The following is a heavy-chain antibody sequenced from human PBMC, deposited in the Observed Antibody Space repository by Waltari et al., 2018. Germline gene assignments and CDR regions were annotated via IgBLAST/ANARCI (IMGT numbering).Heavy chain of an antibody. CDR3: ARAVGATYFDY. V-gene: IGHV4-38-2*01. D-gene: IGHD1-26*01. Sequence: QVQLQESGPGLVKPSETLSLTCAVSGYSLSSGYYWGWIRQPPGKGLEWIGSIYHSGSTYYNPSLKSRVTISVDTSKNQFSLKLSSVTAADTAVYYCARAVGATYFDYWGQGTLVTVSS. CDR2: IYHSGST. CDR1: GYSLSSGYY. J-gene: IGHJ4*02.